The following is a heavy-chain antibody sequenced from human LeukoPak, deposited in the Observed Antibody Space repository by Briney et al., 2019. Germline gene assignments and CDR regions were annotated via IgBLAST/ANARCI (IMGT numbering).Heavy chain of an antibody. CDR2: IYHSGST. Sequence: SGTLSLPCAVSGGSISSSNWWSWLRQPPGTGLEWIGEIYHSGSTNYNPSLKRRVTISVDKSKNQFSLKLSSVTAADTAVYYCAMTTVTSAYWGQGTLVTVSS. CDR1: GGSISSSNW. J-gene: IGHJ4*02. D-gene: IGHD4-17*01. CDR3: AMTTVTSAY. V-gene: IGHV4-4*02.